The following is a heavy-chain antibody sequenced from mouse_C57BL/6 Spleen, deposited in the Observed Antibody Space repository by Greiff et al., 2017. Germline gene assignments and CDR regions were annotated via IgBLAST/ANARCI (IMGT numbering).Heavy chain of an antibody. Sequence: VQLQQSGPGLVQPSQSLSITCTVSGFSLTSYGVHWVRQSPGKGLEWLGVIWSGGSTDYNAAFISRLSISKDNSKSKVFFKMNSLQADDKAIYNWARKGYDEGDYYAMDYWGQGTSVTVSS. CDR3: ARKGYDEGDYYAMDY. CDR2: IWSGGST. CDR1: GFSLTSYG. V-gene: IGHV2-2*01. D-gene: IGHD2-12*01. J-gene: IGHJ4*01.